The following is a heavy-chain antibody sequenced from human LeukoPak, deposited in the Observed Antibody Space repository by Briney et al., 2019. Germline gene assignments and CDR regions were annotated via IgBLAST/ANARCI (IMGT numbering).Heavy chain of an antibody. CDR2: ISAYNGNT. Sequence: ASVKFSCKASGYTFTSYGIYWVRQAPGQGLEWMGWISAYNGNTNYAQNLQGRVTMTTDISTSTAYMELRSLRSDDTAVYYCAREYKAYDYVWGTYRYFDYWGQGTLVTVSS. D-gene: IGHD3-16*02. J-gene: IGHJ4*02. V-gene: IGHV1-18*01. CDR1: GYTFTSYG. CDR3: AREYKAYDYVWGTYRYFDY.